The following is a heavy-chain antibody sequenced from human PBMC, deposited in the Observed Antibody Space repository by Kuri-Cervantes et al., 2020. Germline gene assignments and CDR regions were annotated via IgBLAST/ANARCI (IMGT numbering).Heavy chain of an antibody. CDR1: GFTFSNYW. D-gene: IGHD2-2*01. CDR3: ARVGGGSTQLSNFDY. J-gene: IGHJ4*02. V-gene: IGHV3-74*01. Sequence: GGSLRLSCAASGFTFSNYWMHWVRQAPGKGLVWVSRINSDGSSTSYADSVKGRFTISRDNSKNTLYLQMNSLRTDDTTVYYCARVGGGSTQLSNFDYWGQGTLVTVSS. CDR2: INSDGSST.